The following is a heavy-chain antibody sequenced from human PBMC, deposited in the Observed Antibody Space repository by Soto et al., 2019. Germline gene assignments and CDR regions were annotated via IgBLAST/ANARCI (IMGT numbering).Heavy chain of an antibody. Sequence: GGSLRLSCAASGFSFNIYAMTWVRQAPGSGLEWVSTIGSEGVETRYADSVRGRFSISRDNADNTLYLQMNSLRVEDTAMYYCAKKGLPPGYNNWFDSWGRGILVTVSS. CDR1: GFSFNIYA. J-gene: IGHJ5*01. D-gene: IGHD5-12*01. V-gene: IGHV3-23*01. CDR3: AKKGLPPGYNNWFDS. CDR2: IGSEGVET.